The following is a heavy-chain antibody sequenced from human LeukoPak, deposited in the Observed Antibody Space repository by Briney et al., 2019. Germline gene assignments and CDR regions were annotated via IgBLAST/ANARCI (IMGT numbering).Heavy chain of an antibody. CDR2: ISGSGVTT. V-gene: IGHV3-23*01. Sequence: GGSLRLSCAASGFIFSDHWMHWVRQAPGKGLEWVSAISGSGVTTHYAGSVKGRFSISRDNSKNTLYLQMNSLRAEDTALYYCAKKVVVGATSPYSDFQDWGQGTLVTVSS. CDR1: GFIFSDHW. J-gene: IGHJ1*01. CDR3: AKKVVVGATSPYSDFQD. D-gene: IGHD1-26*01.